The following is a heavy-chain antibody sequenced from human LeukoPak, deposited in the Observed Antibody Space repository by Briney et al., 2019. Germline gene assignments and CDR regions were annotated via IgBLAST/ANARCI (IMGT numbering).Heavy chain of an antibody. CDR1: GFTFSSYS. J-gene: IGHJ6*02. V-gene: IGHV3-21*01. CDR2: INSSSSYI. CDR3: ARDQTYGSVKLYYYYGMDV. D-gene: IGHD3-10*01. Sequence: GGSLRLSCAASGFTFSSYSMNWVRQAPGKGLEWVSSINSSSSYIYYADSVKGRFTISRDNAKNSLYLQMNSLRAEDTAVYYCARDQTYGSVKLYYYYGMDVWGQGTTVTGSS.